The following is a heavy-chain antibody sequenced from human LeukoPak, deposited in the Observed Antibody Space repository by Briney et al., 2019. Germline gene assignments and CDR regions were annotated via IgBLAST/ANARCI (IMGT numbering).Heavy chain of an antibody. CDR2: ISSSGGST. J-gene: IGHJ4*02. D-gene: IGHD3-22*01. CDR3: AKRNSSGYYYFDY. CDR1: GFTFSSYA. V-gene: IGHV3-23*01. Sequence: GGSLRLSCAASGFTFSSYAMSWVRQAPGKGLEWVSTISSSGGSTYYADSVKGRFTISRDNSKNMLYLQVNSLRAEDTAVYYCAKRNSSGYYYFDYWGQGTLVTVSS.